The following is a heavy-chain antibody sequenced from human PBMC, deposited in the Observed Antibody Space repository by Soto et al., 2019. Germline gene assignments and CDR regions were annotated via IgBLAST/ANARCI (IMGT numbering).Heavy chain of an antibody. CDR3: ANLYGSGRPIEGKFDY. CDR1: GFTFSSYA. Sequence: GGSLRLSCAASGFTFSSYAMSWVRQAPGKGLEWVSAISGSGGSTYYADSVKGRFTISRDNSKNTLYLQMNSLRAEDTAVYYCANLYGSGRPIEGKFDYWGQGTLVTVSS. J-gene: IGHJ4*02. D-gene: IGHD3-10*01. V-gene: IGHV3-23*01. CDR2: ISGSGGST.